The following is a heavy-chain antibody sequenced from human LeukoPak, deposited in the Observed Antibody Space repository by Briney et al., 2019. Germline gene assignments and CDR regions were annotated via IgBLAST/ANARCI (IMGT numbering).Heavy chain of an antibody. CDR1: GFTLSSYP. CDR2: ISTSGGST. CDR3: TTDLSGEDRYSSSSDWFDP. D-gene: IGHD6-6*01. V-gene: IGHV3-23*01. Sequence: GGSLRLSCAASGFTLSSYPMSWVRQAPGKGLEWVSAISTSGGSTFYADSVKGRFTVSRDNSKSTLYLQINSLKTEDTAVYYCTTDLSGEDRYSSSSDWFDPWGQGTLVTVSS. J-gene: IGHJ5*02.